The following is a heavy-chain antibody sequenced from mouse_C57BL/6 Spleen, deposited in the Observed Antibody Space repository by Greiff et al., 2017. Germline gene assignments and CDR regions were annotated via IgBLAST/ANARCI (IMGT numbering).Heavy chain of an antibody. V-gene: IGHV1-61*01. J-gene: IGHJ2*01. D-gene: IGHD2-3*01. CDR2: IYPSDSET. CDR1: GYTFTSYW. CDR3: ARREIYDGLFGY. Sequence: QVQLQQPGAELVRPGSSVKLSCKASGYTFTSYWMDWVKQRPGQGLEWIGNIYPSDSETHYNQKFKDKATLTVDKSSSTAYMQLSSLTSEDSAVYYCARREIYDGLFGYWGQGTTLTVSS.